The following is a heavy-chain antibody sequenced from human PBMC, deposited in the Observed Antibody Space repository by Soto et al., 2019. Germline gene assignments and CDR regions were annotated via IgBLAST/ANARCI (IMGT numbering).Heavy chain of an antibody. D-gene: IGHD6-19*01. Sequence: SETLSLTCAVSGGSISASNWWSWVRQPPGKGLEWIGEVYRTGSTNYNPSLESRLTISVDKSKNQFSLKLTSVAAADTAVYYCARVGIAVAGTVGYYYYGMDVWGQGTTVTVSS. J-gene: IGHJ6*02. CDR3: ARVGIAVAGTVGYYYYGMDV. V-gene: IGHV4-4*02. CDR1: GGSISASNW. CDR2: VYRTGST.